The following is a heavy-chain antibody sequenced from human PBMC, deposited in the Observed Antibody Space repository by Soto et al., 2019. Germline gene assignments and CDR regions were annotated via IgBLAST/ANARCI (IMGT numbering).Heavy chain of an antibody. J-gene: IGHJ5*02. D-gene: IGHD4-17*01. CDR1: GGSISSGGYS. CDR3: AREDYGDYGNGWFDP. CDR2: IYHSGST. Sequence: QLQLQESGSGLVKPSQTLSLTCAVSGGSISSGGYSWSWIRQPPGKGLEWIGYIYHSGSTYYNPSLQSRVTISVDRSKNQFSLKLSSVTAADTAVYYCAREDYGDYGNGWFDPWGQGTLVTVSS. V-gene: IGHV4-30-2*01.